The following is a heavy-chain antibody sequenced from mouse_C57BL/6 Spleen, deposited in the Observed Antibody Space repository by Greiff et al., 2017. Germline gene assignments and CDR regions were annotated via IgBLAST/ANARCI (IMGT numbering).Heavy chain of an antibody. D-gene: IGHD1-1*01. CDR2: IDPENGDT. CDR1: GFNIKDDY. J-gene: IGHJ2*01. Sequence: DVKLQESGAELVRPGASVKLSCTASGFNIKDDYMHWVKQRPEQGLEWIGWIDPENGDTEYASKFQGKATITADTSSNTAYLQLSSLTSEDTAVYYCTTDSSHYFDYWGQGTTLTVSS. V-gene: IGHV14-4*01. CDR3: TTDSSHYFDY.